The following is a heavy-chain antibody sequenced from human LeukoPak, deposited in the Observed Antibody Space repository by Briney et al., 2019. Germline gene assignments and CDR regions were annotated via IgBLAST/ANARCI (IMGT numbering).Heavy chain of an antibody. CDR3: ARGGSGWYRDYFDY. D-gene: IGHD6-19*01. CDR1: GGSISSSSYY. Sequence: SETLSLTCTVSGGSISSSSYYWGWIRQPPGKGLEWIGSIYYSGSTYYNPSLKSRVTISVDTSKNQFSLKLSSVTAADTAVYYCARGGSGWYRDYFDYWGQGTLVTVSS. V-gene: IGHV4-39*01. J-gene: IGHJ4*02. CDR2: IYYSGST.